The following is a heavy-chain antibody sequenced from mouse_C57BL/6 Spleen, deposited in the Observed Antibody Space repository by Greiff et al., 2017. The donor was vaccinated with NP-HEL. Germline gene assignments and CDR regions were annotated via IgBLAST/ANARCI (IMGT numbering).Heavy chain of an antibody. CDR2: IWGDGST. CDR3: AKNSFITTVPYWYCDV. D-gene: IGHD1-1*01. V-gene: IGHV2-3*01. Sequence: VKLVESGPGLVAPSQSLSITCTVSGFSLTSYGVSWVRQPPGKGLEWLGVIWGDGSTNYHSALISRLSISKDNSKSQVFLKLNSLQTDDTATYYCAKNSFITTVPYWYCDVWGTGTTVTVSS. J-gene: IGHJ1*03. CDR1: GFSLTSYG.